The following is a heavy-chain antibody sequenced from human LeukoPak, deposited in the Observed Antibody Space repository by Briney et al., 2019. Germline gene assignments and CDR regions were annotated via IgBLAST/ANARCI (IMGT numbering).Heavy chain of an antibody. CDR2: INAGNGNT. CDR1: GYTFTSYV. CDR3: ARGETSYGYAFYYYYYMDV. Sequence: ASVKVSCKASGYTFTSYVIHWVRQAPGQRLEWMGWINAGNGNTKYSQEFQDRVTITRDTSASTVYMELSSLRSGDMAVYYCARGETSYGYAFYYYYYMDVWGKGTTVTVSS. J-gene: IGHJ6*03. D-gene: IGHD5-18*01. V-gene: IGHV1-3*03.